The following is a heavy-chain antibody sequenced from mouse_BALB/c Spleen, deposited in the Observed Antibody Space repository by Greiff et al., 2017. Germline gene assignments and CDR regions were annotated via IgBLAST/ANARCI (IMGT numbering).Heavy chain of an antibody. CDR1: GYSITSDYA. CDR3: ARAYDGYYGAWFAY. D-gene: IGHD2-3*01. J-gene: IGHJ3*01. Sequence: VQLQQSGPGLVKPSQSLSLTCTVTGYSITSDYAWNWIRQFPGNKLEWMGYISYSGSTSYNPSLNSRISITRDTSKNQFFLQLNSVTTEDTATYSGARAYDGYYGAWFAYWGQGTLVTVSA. V-gene: IGHV3-2*02. CDR2: ISYSGST.